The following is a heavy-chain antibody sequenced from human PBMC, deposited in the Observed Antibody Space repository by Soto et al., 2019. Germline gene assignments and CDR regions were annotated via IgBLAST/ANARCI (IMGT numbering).Heavy chain of an antibody. CDR2: ISYDGSNQ. V-gene: IGHV3-30*18. D-gene: IGHD2-8*02. Sequence: QVQLVESGGGVVQPGRSLRLSCAASGFIFSTYGMHWVRQAPGKGLEWVAVISYDGSNQYFEDSVKGRFTISRDNSKNTLYLQMNSLRLEDTALYYCAKSWSGSHGAFDMWGQGTMVIVSA. CDR3: AKSWSGSHGAFDM. J-gene: IGHJ3*02. CDR1: GFIFSTYG.